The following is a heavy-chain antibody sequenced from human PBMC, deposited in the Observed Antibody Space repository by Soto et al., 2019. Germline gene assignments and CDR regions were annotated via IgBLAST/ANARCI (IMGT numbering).Heavy chain of an antibody. Sequence: EVQLVESGGGLIQPGGSPRLSCAASGFTVSDNYMTWIRQAPGKGLEWVSVLYSGGSTYYADSVKGRFTISRDNSKNTLYLQMNNLRAEDTAVYYCARDRGIVVVPTATYYYAMDVWGQGTTVTVSS. CDR3: ARDRGIVVVPTATYYYAMDV. J-gene: IGHJ6*02. CDR2: LYSGGST. D-gene: IGHD2-2*01. V-gene: IGHV3-53*01. CDR1: GFTVSDNY.